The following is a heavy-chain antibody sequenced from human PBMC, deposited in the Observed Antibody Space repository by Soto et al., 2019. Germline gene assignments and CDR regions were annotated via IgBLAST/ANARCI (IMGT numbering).Heavy chain of an antibody. CDR1: GFIFSNSG. J-gene: IGHJ4*02. CDR2: TRYDGNDK. Sequence: PGGSLRLSCAASGFIFSNSGMHWVRQAPGKGLEWVAATRYDGNDKYYADAVKGRFTISKDNSKNTLHLQMNSLTAEDTAVYYCARWGGSFSSGYYIDYWGQGTLVTVSS. D-gene: IGHD6-25*01. V-gene: IGHV3-33*01. CDR3: ARWGGSFSSGYYIDY.